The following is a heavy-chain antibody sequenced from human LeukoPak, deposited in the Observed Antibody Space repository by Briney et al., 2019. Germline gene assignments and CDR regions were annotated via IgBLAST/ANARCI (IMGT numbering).Heavy chain of an antibody. Sequence: SQTLSLTCTVSGGSISRGGYYWSWIRQHPGKGLEWIGYIYYSGSTYYNPSLKSRLTISVDTSKNQFSLKLSSVTAADTAVYFCAMAGGSGTYYVDYWGQGTLVTVSA. CDR1: GGSISRGGYY. J-gene: IGHJ4*02. V-gene: IGHV4-31*03. CDR3: AMAGGSGTYYVDY. D-gene: IGHD3-10*01. CDR2: IYYSGST.